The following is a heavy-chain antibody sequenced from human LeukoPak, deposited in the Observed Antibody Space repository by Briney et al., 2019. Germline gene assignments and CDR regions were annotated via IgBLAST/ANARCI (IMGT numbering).Heavy chain of an antibody. J-gene: IGHJ4*02. Sequence: GGSLRLSCAASGFTFSSYSMNWVRQAPGKGLEWVANIKQDGSEKYYVDSVKGRFTISRDNAKNSLYLQMNSLRAEETAVYYCATGIAAGYWGQGTLVTVSS. CDR2: IKQDGSEK. CDR1: GFTFSSYS. D-gene: IGHD6-25*01. CDR3: ATGIAAGY. V-gene: IGHV3-7*01.